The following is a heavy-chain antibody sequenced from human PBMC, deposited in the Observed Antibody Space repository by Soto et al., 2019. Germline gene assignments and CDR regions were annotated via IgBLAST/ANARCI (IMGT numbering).Heavy chain of an antibody. J-gene: IGHJ4*02. CDR1: CYTFTSYG. V-gene: IGHV1-18*01. Sequence: ASVKVSFKASCYTFTSYGISWVRQAPGQGLEWMGWISAYNGNTNYAQKLQGRVTMTTDTSTSTAYMELRSLRSDDTAVYYCARIIAARRRLDYWGQGTLVTVSS. CDR3: ARIIAARRRLDY. D-gene: IGHD3-16*01. CDR2: ISAYNGNT.